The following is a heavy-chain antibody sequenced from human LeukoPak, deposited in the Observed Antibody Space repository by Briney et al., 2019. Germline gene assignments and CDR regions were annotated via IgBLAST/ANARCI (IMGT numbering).Heavy chain of an antibody. Sequence: PSETLSLTCTVSGGPISSYYWSWIRQPAGKGLEWIGRIYTSGSTNYNPSLKSRVTMSVDTSKNHFSLKLTSVTAADTAVYYCARAHLDSSGYSFDYWGQGTLVTVSS. D-gene: IGHD3-22*01. J-gene: IGHJ4*02. CDR1: GGPISSYY. CDR3: ARAHLDSSGYSFDY. CDR2: IYTSGST. V-gene: IGHV4-4*07.